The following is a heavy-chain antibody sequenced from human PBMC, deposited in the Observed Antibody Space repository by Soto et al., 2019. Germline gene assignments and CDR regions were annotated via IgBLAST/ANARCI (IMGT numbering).Heavy chain of an antibody. CDR2: IYYSGST. J-gene: IGHJ4*02. CDR3: ARSPGDYVWGRKPVDY. CDR1: GGAISSSSYY. Sequence: PSETLSLTCTVSGGAISSSSYYWGWIRQPPGKGLEWIGSIYYSGSTYYNPSLKSRVTISVDTSKNQFSLKLSSVTAADTAVYYCARSPGDYVWGRKPVDYWGQGTLVTVSS. D-gene: IGHD3-16*01. V-gene: IGHV4-39*01.